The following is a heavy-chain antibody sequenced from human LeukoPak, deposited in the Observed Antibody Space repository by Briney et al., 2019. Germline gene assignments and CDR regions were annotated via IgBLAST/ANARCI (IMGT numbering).Heavy chain of an antibody. D-gene: IGHD2-2*01. CDR1: GYSFTSYW. Sequence: GESLKISCKGSGYSFTSYWIGWVRQMPGKGLEWMGIIYPGDSDTRYSPSFQGQVTISADKSISTAYLQLSSLKASDTAMYYCARKKGCSTTSCYFDYWGQGTLVTVSS. CDR3: ARKKGCSTTSCYFDY. CDR2: IYPGDSDT. J-gene: IGHJ4*02. V-gene: IGHV5-51*01.